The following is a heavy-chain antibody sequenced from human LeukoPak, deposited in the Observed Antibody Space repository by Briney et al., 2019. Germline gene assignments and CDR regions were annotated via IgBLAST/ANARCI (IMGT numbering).Heavy chain of an antibody. D-gene: IGHD6-13*01. J-gene: IGHJ4*02. CDR3: ASRKGVAAAGPYFDY. CDR2: INHSGST. V-gene: IGHV4-34*01. Sequence: MTSETLSLTCAVYGVSFSGYYWSWLRQPPGKGLEWIGEINHSGSTNYNPSLKSRVTISVDTSKNQFSLKLSSVTAADTAVYYCASRKGVAAAGPYFDYWGQGTLVTVSS. CDR1: GVSFSGYY.